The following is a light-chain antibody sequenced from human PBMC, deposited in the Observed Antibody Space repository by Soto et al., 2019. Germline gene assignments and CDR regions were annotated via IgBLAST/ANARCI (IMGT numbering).Light chain of an antibody. CDR2: AAS. Sequence: DIQLTQSPSYQCRAMGESVTSTCRASQVISTSLAWYQVKPGKAPKLLIYAASTLESGVPSRFRAPVSGTEFSLTFTSLQPEDFATYFCKQYNNYPGTFGQGTKVDIK. J-gene: IGKJ1*01. CDR3: KQYNNYPGT. V-gene: IGKV1-9*01. CDR1: QVISTS.